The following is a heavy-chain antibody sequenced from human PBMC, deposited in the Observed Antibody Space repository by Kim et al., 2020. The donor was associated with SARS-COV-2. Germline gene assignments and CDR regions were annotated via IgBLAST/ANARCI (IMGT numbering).Heavy chain of an antibody. J-gene: IGHJ4*02. V-gene: IGHV4-59*01. CDR3: ATAPYYDNSALDY. D-gene: IGHD3-22*01. Sequence: NYNPSLKTRVTISTDAANNQFSLTLRSVTAADTAVYSCATAPYYDNSALDYWGQGTLVTVSS.